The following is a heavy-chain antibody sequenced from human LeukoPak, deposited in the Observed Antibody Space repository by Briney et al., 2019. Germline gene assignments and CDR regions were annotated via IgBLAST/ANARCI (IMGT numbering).Heavy chain of an antibody. CDR3: AKCMSATGVCLNFDS. D-gene: IGHD2-8*01. J-gene: IGHJ4*02. Sequence: GGSLRLSCAASGFTFSSYAMSWVRQAPGKGLEWVSAISGSGGSTYYADSAEGRFTISRDNSKNTVYLQINSLRAEDTAVYYCAKCMSATGVCLNFDSWGQGILVTVSS. CDR2: ISGSGGST. V-gene: IGHV3-23*01. CDR1: GFTFSSYA.